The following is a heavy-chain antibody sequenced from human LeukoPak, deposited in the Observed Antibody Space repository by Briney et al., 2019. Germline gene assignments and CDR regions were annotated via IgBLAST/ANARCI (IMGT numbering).Heavy chain of an antibody. CDR1: GYTFTGYY. Sequence: GASVKVSCKASGYTFTGYYMHWVRQAPGQGLEWMGWINPNSGGTNYAQKFQGRVTMTRDTSISTAYMELSRLRSDDTAVYYCARLGNDYDFWSGYQPHDYWGQGTLVTVSS. CDR2: INPNSGGT. D-gene: IGHD3-3*01. J-gene: IGHJ4*02. V-gene: IGHV1-2*02. CDR3: ARLGNDYDFWSGYQPHDY.